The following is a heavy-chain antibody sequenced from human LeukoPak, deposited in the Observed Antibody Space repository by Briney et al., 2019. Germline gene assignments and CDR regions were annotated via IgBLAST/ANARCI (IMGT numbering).Heavy chain of an antibody. CDR1: ALTFNSCG. D-gene: IGHD3-10*01. Sequence: AGGSLRLSCAASALTFNSCGMHWVRQAPGKGLEWVAFIRNDGSNNYYADSVKGRFTISRDNSKNTLYLQMNSLRAEDTAVYYCAKVPIYGSGSYYLDYWGQGTLVTVSS. V-gene: IGHV3-30*02. CDR2: IRNDGSNN. CDR3: AKVPIYGSGSYYLDY. J-gene: IGHJ4*02.